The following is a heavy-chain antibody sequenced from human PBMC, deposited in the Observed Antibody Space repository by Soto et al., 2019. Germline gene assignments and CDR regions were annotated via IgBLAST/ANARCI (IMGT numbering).Heavy chain of an antibody. Sequence: GGSLRLSCAASGFTFSSYAMSWVRQAPGKGLEWVSAISGSGGSTYYADSVKGRFTISRDNSKNTLYLQMNSLRAEDTAVYYCAKRPKAVLNYYYYYYMDVWGKGTTVTVSS. CDR2: ISGSGGST. D-gene: IGHD2-15*01. CDR3: AKRPKAVLNYYYYYYMDV. V-gene: IGHV3-23*01. J-gene: IGHJ6*03. CDR1: GFTFSSYA.